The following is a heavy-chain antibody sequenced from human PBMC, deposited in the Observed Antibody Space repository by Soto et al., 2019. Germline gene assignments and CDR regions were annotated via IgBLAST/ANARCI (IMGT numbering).Heavy chain of an antibody. CDR2: INVGNGNA. CDR1: GYTYTEYP. Sequence: QVQLVQSGAEVKKPGASVKVSCKTSGYTYTEYPIHWVRQAPGQGLEWMGWINVGNGNAKYSQKFQGRVTMTRDTSASTVHMELSSLGSEDTAVYYCTSSSERGYWGPGTLVTVSS. V-gene: IGHV1-3*01. J-gene: IGHJ4*02. CDR3: TSSSERGY.